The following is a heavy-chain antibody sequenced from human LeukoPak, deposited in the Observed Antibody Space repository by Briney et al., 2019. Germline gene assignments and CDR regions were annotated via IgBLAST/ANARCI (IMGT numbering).Heavy chain of an antibody. J-gene: IGHJ3*02. CDR1: GYTFTSYD. Sequence: GASVKVSCEASGYTFTSYDINWVRQATGQGLEWMGWMNPNSGNTGYAQKFQGRVTITADESTSTAYMELSSLRSEDTAVYYCARARDIVVVPAAIGDAFDIWGQGTMVTVSS. CDR3: ARARDIVVVPAAIGDAFDI. D-gene: IGHD2-2*01. CDR2: MNPNSGNT. V-gene: IGHV1-8*01.